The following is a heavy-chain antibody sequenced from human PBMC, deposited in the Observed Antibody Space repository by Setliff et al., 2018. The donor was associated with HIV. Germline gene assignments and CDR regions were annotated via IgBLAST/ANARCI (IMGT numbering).Heavy chain of an antibody. Sequence: ASRYTFTGHYMHWVRQAPGKGLEWVANIKEDGSETFYVDSVKGRFTMFRDNAKNLVYLEMNSLKVEDTAVYYCARDATRGGDFDFWGQGALVTVS. D-gene: IGHD1-26*01. CDR1: RYTFTGHY. J-gene: IGHJ4*02. CDR3: ARDATRGGDFDF. V-gene: IGHV3-7*01. CDR2: IKEDGSET.